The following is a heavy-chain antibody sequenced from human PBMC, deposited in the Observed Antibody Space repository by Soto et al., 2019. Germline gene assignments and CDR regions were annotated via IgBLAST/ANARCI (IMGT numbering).Heavy chain of an antibody. CDR2: IIPMLGTA. D-gene: IGHD6-13*01. Sequence: QVQLVQSGAEVKKPGSSVTVSCKASGGTFSSYAITWVRQAPEEGLEWMGGIIPMLGTANYAQRFQGRVTISADESTSTAYMELISLRSEDTAVYYCATSRSYSSSWYGRYFDYWGQGTLVTVSS. CDR1: GGTFSSYA. CDR3: ATSRSYSSSWYGRYFDY. V-gene: IGHV1-69*01. J-gene: IGHJ4*02.